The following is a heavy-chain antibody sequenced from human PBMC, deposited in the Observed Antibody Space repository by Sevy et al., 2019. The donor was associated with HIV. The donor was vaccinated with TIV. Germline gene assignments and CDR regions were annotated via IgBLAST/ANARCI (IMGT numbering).Heavy chain of an antibody. Sequence: ASVKVSCKASGGTFSSYAISWVRQAPGQGLEWMAGIIPIFGTANYAQKFQGRVTITADESTSKAYMELSSLRSEDTAVYYCARVVVAATRDVYYYYGMDVWGQGTTVTVSS. D-gene: IGHD2-15*01. CDR3: ARVVVAATRDVYYYYGMDV. V-gene: IGHV1-69*13. J-gene: IGHJ6*02. CDR2: IIPIFGTA. CDR1: GGTFSSYA.